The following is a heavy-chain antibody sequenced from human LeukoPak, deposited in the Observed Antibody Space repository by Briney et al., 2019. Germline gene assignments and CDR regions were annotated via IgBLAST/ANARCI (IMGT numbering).Heavy chain of an antibody. CDR2: IYYSGST. D-gene: IGHD3-3*01. V-gene: IGHV4-30-4*08. J-gene: IGHJ6*03. Sequence: SETLSLTCTVSGGSISSGDYYWSWIRQPPGKGLEWIGYIYYSGSTYYNPSLKSRVTISVDTSKNQFSLKLSSVTAADTAVYYCWGREWLFDYYYYMDVWGKGTTVTVSS. CDR3: WGREWLFDYYYYMDV. CDR1: GGSISSGDYY.